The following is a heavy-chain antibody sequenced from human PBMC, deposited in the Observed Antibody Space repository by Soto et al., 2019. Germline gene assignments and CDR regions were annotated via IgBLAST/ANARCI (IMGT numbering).Heavy chain of an antibody. CDR2: ISGFSGTT. J-gene: IGHJ4*02. D-gene: IGHD6-19*01. V-gene: IGHV3-23*01. Sequence: GGSLRLSCAASGFTFTDNAMMWVRQAPGKGLEWVSSISGFSGTTYYADSVKGRFTISKDNSKSTVYLQLNSLRAEDTAVYYCARDLRSASGWYAPGYWGQGTLVTVSS. CDR3: ARDLRSASGWYAPGY. CDR1: GFTFTDNA.